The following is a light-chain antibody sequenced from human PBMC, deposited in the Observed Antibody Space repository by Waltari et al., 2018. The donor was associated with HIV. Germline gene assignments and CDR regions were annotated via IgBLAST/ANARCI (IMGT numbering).Light chain of an antibody. CDR1: SSDGGGYNY. V-gene: IGLV2-14*01. CDR3: SSYTSSSSYV. CDR2: EVS. Sequence: QSALTQPASVSGSPGQSITISCTGTSSDGGGYNYVPWYQQHPGKAPKLMIYEVSNRPSGVSNRFSGSKSGNTASRTISGRQSEDEADYDCSSYTSSSSYVVGTGTKVTVL. J-gene: IGLJ1*01.